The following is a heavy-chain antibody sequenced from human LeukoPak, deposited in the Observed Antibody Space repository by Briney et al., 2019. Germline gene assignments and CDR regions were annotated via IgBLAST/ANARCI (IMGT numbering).Heavy chain of an antibody. J-gene: IGHJ4*02. CDR1: GFTFSSYS. Sequence: GGSLRLSCAASGFTFSSYSMNWVRQAPGKGLEWVSYISSSSSTIYYADSVKGRFTISRDNAKNSLYLQMNSLRAEDTAVYYCAREYYYASGNYYNRIDYWGQGTLVTVSS. D-gene: IGHD3-10*01. CDR2: ISSSSSTI. V-gene: IGHV3-48*01. CDR3: AREYYYASGNYYNRIDY.